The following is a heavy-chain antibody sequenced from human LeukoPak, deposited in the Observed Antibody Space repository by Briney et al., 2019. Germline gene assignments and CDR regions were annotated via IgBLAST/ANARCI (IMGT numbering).Heavy chain of an antibody. J-gene: IGHJ4*02. D-gene: IGHD3-9*01. Sequence: SETLSLTCTVSGGSISSYYWSWIRQPAGKGLEWIGSIYYSGSTSYNPSLKSRVTISVDTSKNQFSLKLTSVTAADTAVYYCASRNDILTGYVFDFWGQGTLVTVSS. CDR1: GGSISSYY. V-gene: IGHV4-59*05. CDR3: ASRNDILTGYVFDF. CDR2: IYYSGST.